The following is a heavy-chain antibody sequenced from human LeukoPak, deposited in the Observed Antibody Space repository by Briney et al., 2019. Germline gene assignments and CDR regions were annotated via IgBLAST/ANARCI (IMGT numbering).Heavy chain of an antibody. J-gene: IGHJ4*02. CDR1: GVTSCSYW. Sequence: GGALRLSCAASGVTSCSYWMSWVRQAPGKGREWVANIKQGGSGKYYVDSVKGGFTISRDNDKNSLYLQLNSLRAEDTAVYYWERDVSITIFGHYWGQGTLVTVSS. D-gene: IGHD3-3*01. CDR2: IKQGGSGK. CDR3: ERDVSITIFGHY. V-gene: IGHV3-7*01.